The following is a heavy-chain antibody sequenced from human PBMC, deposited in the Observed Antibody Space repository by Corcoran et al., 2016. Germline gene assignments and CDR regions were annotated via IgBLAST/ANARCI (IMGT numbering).Heavy chain of an antibody. CDR3: ARERVAVAGTILDY. Sequence: VQLVESGGGVVQPGMSLRLSCAASGFTFSSYWMSWVRQAPGKGLEWVANIKQDGSEKYYVDSVKGRFTISRDNAKNSLYLQMNSLRAEDTAVYYCARERVAVAGTILDYWGQGTLVTVSS. V-gene: IGHV3-7*03. D-gene: IGHD6-19*01. J-gene: IGHJ4*02. CDR2: IKQDGSEK. CDR1: GFTFSSYW.